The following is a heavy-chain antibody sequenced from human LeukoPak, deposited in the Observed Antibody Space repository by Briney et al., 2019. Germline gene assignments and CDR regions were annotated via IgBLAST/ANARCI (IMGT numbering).Heavy chain of an antibody. CDR2: ISGSGGST. CDR3: AKEGGSYFYAFDI. D-gene: IGHD1-26*01. Sequence: PGGSLRLSCAASGFTFSGYPMSWVRQAPGKGLEWVSAISGSGGSTYYADSVKGRFTISRDNSKNTLYLQMNSLRAEDTAVYYCAKEGGSYFYAFDIWGQGTMVTVSS. V-gene: IGHV3-23*01. CDR1: GFTFSGYP. J-gene: IGHJ3*02.